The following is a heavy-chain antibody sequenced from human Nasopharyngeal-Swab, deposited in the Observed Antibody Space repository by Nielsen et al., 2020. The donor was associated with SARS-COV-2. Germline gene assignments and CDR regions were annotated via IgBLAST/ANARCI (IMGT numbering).Heavy chain of an antibody. J-gene: IGHJ6*02. V-gene: IGHV4-59*13. CDR1: GGSISSYY. CDR3: AVGTGYYYYYGMDV. Sequence: SETLSLTCTVSGGSISSYYWSWIRQPPGKGLEWIGCVDSSGSTNYKPSLKSRVTISVDTSKNQFSLNLSSVTAADTAVYYCAVGTGYYYYYGMDVWGQGTTVTVSS. CDR2: VDSSGST. D-gene: IGHD3-10*01.